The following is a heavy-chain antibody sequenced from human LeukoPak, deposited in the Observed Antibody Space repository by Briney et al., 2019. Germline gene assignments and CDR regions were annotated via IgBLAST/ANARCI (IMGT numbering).Heavy chain of an antibody. V-gene: IGHV4-59*01. J-gene: IGHJ3*02. D-gene: IGHD1-7*01. CDR3: ARDRQVNYGLSSDAFDI. CDR2: IYFSGST. CDR1: GGSISSYF. Sequence: SETLSLTCTVSGGSISSYFWSWLRQPPGKGLEWIGCIYFSGSTNYNPSLKSRVTISVDTSKNQFSLKLSSVTAADTAVYYCARDRQVNYGLSSDAFDIWGQGRMVTVSS.